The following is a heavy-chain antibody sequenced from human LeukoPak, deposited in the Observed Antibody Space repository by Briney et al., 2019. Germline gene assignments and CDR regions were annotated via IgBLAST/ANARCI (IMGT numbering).Heavy chain of an antibody. CDR2: INPNSGGT. CDR3: ARSTRQWLVPYSTNYFDY. Sequence: ASVKVSCKASGYTFTGYYMHWVRQAPGQGLEWMGWINPNSGGTNYAQKSQGWVTMTRDTSISTAYMELSRLRSDDTAVYYCARSTRQWLVPYSTNYFDYWGQGTLVTVSS. CDR1: GYTFTGYY. D-gene: IGHD6-19*01. J-gene: IGHJ4*02. V-gene: IGHV1-2*04.